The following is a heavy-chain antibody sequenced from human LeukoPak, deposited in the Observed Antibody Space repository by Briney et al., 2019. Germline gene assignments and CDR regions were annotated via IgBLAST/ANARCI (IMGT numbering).Heavy chain of an antibody. CDR1: GGSISSYY. J-gene: IGHJ2*01. CDR2: IYTSGST. D-gene: IGHD3-22*01. V-gene: IGHV4-4*07. Sequence: SETLSLTCTVSGGSISSYYWSWIRQPAGEGLEWIGRIYTSGSTNYNPSLKSRVTMSVDTSKNQFSLKLSSVTAADTAVYYCARGRYYDSSGGPRNYWYFDLWGRGTLVTVSS. CDR3: ARGRYYDSSGGPRNYWYFDL.